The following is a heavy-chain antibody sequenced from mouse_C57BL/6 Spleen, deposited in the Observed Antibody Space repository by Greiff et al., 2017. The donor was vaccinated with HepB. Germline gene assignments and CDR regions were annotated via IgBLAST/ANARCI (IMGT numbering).Heavy chain of an antibody. J-gene: IGHJ4*01. D-gene: IGHD1-1*01. CDR3: ARFYYGSSYGAMDY. CDR2: INPNNGGT. V-gene: IGHV1-26*01. CDR1: GYTFTDYY. Sequence: EVQLQQSGPELVKPGASVKISCKASGYTFTDYYMNWVKQSHGKSLEWIGDINPNNGGTSYNQKFKGKATLTVDKSSSTAYMELRSLTSEDSAVYYCARFYYGSSYGAMDYWGQGTSVTVSS.